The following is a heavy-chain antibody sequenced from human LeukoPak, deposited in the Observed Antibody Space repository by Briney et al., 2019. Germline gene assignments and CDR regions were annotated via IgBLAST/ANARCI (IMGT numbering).Heavy chain of an antibody. D-gene: IGHD2-15*01. Sequence: GGSLRLSCAASGFTLSSYAMSWVRQAPGKGLEWVSAISGSGGSIYYADSVKGRFTISRDNAKNSLYLQMNSLRAEDTAVYYCARDAFPSSCSGGGCYVLRPFDYWGQGTLVTVSS. J-gene: IGHJ4*02. CDR1: GFTLSSYA. CDR3: ARDAFPSSCSGGGCYVLRPFDY. CDR2: ISGSGGSI. V-gene: IGHV3-23*01.